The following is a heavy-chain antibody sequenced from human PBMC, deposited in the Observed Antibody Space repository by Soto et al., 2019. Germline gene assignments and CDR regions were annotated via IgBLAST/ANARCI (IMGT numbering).Heavy chain of an antibody. CDR2: INPSGST. D-gene: IGHD3-3*01. CDR1: GGSFSDYSWN. CDR3: ARGALTDDLWSGPINGGMDV. Sequence: SETLSLTCAVYGGSFSDYSWNWNWIRQPPGKGLEGIGEINPSGSTSHNPSLKSRVTLSLDTSKNQFSLILTSVTAADTADYYCARGALTDDLWSGPINGGMDVLDRGTTGTVS. J-gene: IGHJ6*02. V-gene: IGHV4-34*01.